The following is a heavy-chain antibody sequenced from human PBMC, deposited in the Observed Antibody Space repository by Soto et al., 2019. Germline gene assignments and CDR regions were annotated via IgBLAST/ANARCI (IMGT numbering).Heavy chain of an antibody. D-gene: IGHD6-13*01. V-gene: IGHV3-30*01. J-gene: IGHJ4*02. CDR3: ARGDSNSWSDY. CDR1: GFTFRSYA. Sequence: QVQLVESGGGVVQPGRSLRLSCAASGFTFRSYAMDWVRQAAGKGLEWVAVISYDGTNKYYADSVKGRFTISRDNSKNTLSLQLNSLSAEDTAVYYCARGDSNSWSDYWGQGTLVTVSS. CDR2: ISYDGTNK.